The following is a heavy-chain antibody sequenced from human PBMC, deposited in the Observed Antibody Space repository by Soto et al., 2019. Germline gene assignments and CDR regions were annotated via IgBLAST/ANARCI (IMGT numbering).Heavy chain of an antibody. Sequence: ASVKVSCKASGYTFTSYAMHWVRQAPGQRLEWMGWINAGNGNTKYSQKFQGRVTITRDTSASTAYMELSSLRSEDTAVYYCAREEYSSGWDTTYYYYGMDVWGQGTTVTVSS. V-gene: IGHV1-3*01. CDR3: AREEYSSGWDTTYYYYGMDV. CDR1: GYTFTSYA. J-gene: IGHJ6*02. D-gene: IGHD6-19*01. CDR2: INAGNGNT.